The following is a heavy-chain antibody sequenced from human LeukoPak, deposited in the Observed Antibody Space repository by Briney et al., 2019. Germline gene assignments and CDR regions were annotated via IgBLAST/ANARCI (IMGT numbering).Heavy chain of an antibody. D-gene: IGHD3-3*01. V-gene: IGHV3-43*02. J-gene: IGHJ5*02. CDR1: GFTFDDYA. CDR3: AKDGETHDFWSGPLRFDP. CDR2: ISWDGGST. Sequence: GGSLRLSCAASGFTFDDYAMHWVRQAPGKGLEWVSLISWDGGSTYYADSVKGRFTISRDNSKNSLYLQMNSLRTEDTALYYCAKDGETHDFWSGPLRFDPWGQGTLVTVSS.